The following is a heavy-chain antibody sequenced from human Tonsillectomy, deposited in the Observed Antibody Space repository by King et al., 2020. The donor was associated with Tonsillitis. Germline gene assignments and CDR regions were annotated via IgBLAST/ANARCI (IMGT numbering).Heavy chain of an antibody. CDR1: GFTVSSNY. J-gene: IGHJ3*02. CDR3: ARGGTYYYESSGYDVFDI. V-gene: IGHV3-53*01. CDR2: IYSGDST. Sequence: VQLVESGGGLIQPGGSLRLSCAASGFTVSSNYMSWVRQAPGKGLEWGSIIYSGDSTYYADSVKGRFTISRDNTKNTLYLQMNSLRAEDTAVYYCARGGTYYYESSGYDVFDIWGQGTVVTVSS. D-gene: IGHD3-22*01.